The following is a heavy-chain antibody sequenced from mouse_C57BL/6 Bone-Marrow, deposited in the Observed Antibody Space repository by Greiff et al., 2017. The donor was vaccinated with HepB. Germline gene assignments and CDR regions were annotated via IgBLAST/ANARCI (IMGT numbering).Heavy chain of an antibody. CDR1: GYTFTSYW. D-gene: IGHD2-5*01. J-gene: IGHJ4*01. CDR2: IDPSDSYT. V-gene: IGHV1-69*01. Sequence: QVQLQQPGAELVMPGASVKLSCKASGYTFTSYWMHWVKQRPGQGLEWIGEIDPSDSYTNYNQKFKGKSTLTVDKSSSTAYMQLSSLTSADSAVYYGARGGSNVGDYAMDYWGQGTTVTVSS. CDR3: ARGGSNVGDYAMDY.